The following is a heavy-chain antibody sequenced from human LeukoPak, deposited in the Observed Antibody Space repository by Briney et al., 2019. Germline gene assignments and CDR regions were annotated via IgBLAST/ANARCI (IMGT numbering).Heavy chain of an antibody. CDR2: IIPIFGTA. D-gene: IGHD3-9*01. CDR1: GGTFSSYA. V-gene: IGHV1-69*13. Sequence: SVKVSCKASGGTFSSYAISWVRQAPGQGLEWMGGIIPIFGTANYAQKFQGRVTITADESTSTAYMELSSLRSEDTAVYYCARGLHYDILTGPFDYWGQGALVTVSS. CDR3: ARGLHYDILTGPFDY. J-gene: IGHJ4*02.